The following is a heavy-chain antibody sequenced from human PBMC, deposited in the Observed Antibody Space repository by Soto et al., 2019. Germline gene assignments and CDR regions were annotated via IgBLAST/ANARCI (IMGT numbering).Heavy chain of an antibody. CDR1: GGSISSYY. V-gene: IGHV4-59*01. D-gene: IGHD6-19*01. CDR3: ARSIAVAGTGPFDY. Sequence: PSETLSLTCTVSGGSISSYYWSWIRQPPGKGLEWIGYIYYSGSTNYNPSLKSRVTISVDTSKNQFSLKLSSVTAADTAVYYCARSIAVAGTGPFDYWGQGTLVTVSS. J-gene: IGHJ4*02. CDR2: IYYSGST.